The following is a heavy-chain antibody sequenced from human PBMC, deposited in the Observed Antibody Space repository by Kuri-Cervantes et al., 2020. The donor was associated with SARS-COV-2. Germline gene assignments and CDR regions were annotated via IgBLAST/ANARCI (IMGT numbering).Heavy chain of an antibody. V-gene: IGHV1-18*01. CDR1: GYTFTSYG. CDR3: ARDDLHSSSWDFDY. D-gene: IGHD6-13*01. J-gene: IGHJ4*02. Sequence: ASVKVCCKASGYTFTSYGISWVRQAPGQGLEWMGWISAYNGNTNYAQKLQGRVTMTRATSISTAYMELSRLRSDDTAVYYCARDDLHSSSWDFDYWGQGTLVTVSS. CDR2: ISAYNGNT.